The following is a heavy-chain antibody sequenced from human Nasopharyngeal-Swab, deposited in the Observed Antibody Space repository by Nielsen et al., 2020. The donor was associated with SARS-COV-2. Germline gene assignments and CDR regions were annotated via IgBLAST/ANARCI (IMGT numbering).Heavy chain of an antibody. CDR2: IYSGGST. CDR3: ARVLLELRFFHMDV. V-gene: IGHV3-53*04. Sequence: GESLKISCAASGFTVSSNYMSWVRQAPGKGLEWVSVIYSGGSTYYAGSVKGRFTISRHNSKNTLYLQMNSLRAEDTAVYYCARVLLELRFFHMDVWGKGTTVTVSS. D-gene: IGHD3-3*01. J-gene: IGHJ6*03. CDR1: GFTVSSNY.